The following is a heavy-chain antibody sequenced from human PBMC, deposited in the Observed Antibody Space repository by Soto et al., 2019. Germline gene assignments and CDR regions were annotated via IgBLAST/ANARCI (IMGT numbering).Heavy chain of an antibody. CDR3: ASSASPDAY. CDR2: INSGSTSI. Sequence: EVQLVESGGGLVQPGGSLRLSCVASGFIFSSYSMNWVRQAPGKGLEWISYINSGSTSIYYADSVKGRFTISRDNAKNSLYLQMNSLRAEHTAVYYCASSASPDAYWGQGTLVTVSS. J-gene: IGHJ4*02. V-gene: IGHV3-48*01. D-gene: IGHD1-26*01. CDR1: GFIFSSYS.